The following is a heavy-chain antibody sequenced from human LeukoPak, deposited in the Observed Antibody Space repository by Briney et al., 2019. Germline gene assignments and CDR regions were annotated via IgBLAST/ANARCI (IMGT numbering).Heavy chain of an antibody. Sequence: SQTLSLTCTVSGGSISSGSYYWSWIRQPAGKGLEWIGRIYTSGSTNYNPSLKSRATISVDTSKNQFSLKLSSVTAADTAVYYCARSRAVTFDYWGQGTLVTVSS. CDR1: GGSISSGSYY. J-gene: IGHJ4*02. V-gene: IGHV4-61*02. CDR3: ARSRAVTFDY. D-gene: IGHD4-11*01. CDR2: IYTSGST.